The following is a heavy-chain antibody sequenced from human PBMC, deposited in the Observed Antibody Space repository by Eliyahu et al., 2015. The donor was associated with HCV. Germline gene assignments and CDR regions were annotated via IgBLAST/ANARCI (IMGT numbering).Heavy chain of an antibody. CDR2: ISSGGDT. CDR1: GFSXXFNY. V-gene: IGHV3-53*01. CDR3: ARDRVFAAAGGYYNYHYGMDV. J-gene: IGHJ6*02. Sequence: EVQLVESGGDLIQPGGSLRLSCAASGFSXXFNYXXGVRXAPGTGLEWVXLISSGGDTYFADSVKGRFTISRDNSKNTLYLQMSSLRAEDTAVYYCARDRVFAAAGGYYNYHYGMDVWGQGTTVTVSS. D-gene: IGHD6-13*01.